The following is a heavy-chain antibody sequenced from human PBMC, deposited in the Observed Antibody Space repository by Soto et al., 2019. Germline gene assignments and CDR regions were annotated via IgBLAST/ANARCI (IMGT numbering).Heavy chain of an antibody. J-gene: IGHJ4*02. D-gene: IGHD5-18*01. CDR2: INAGNGNT. V-gene: IGHV1-3*05. CDR3: ARPGGCSYCYDY. CDR1: GYTFVTYA. Sequence: QVKLVQPGAEEKKLGVSVKVSGKVSGYTFVTYAMLWVRQAPGQRLGWMGWINAGNGNTKYSQKFQGRVTITRDTSASTAYMELSSLRSEDTAVYYCARPGGCSYCYDYWGQGTLVTVSS.